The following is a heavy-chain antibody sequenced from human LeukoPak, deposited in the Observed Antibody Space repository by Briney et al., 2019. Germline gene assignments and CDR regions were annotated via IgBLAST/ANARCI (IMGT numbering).Heavy chain of an antibody. D-gene: IGHD3-10*01. Sequence: ASVKVSCRASGYTFTRHGITLVRPASGEGLGWVGWISAYNGITNYEQNLQGRVTMTTDTSTSTAYMELRSLRSDDTAVYYCARVSSLVGSGNYETDYWGQGTLVTVSS. V-gene: IGHV1-18*01. CDR2: ISAYNGIT. CDR3: ARVSSLVGSGNYETDY. J-gene: IGHJ4*02. CDR1: GYTFTRHG.